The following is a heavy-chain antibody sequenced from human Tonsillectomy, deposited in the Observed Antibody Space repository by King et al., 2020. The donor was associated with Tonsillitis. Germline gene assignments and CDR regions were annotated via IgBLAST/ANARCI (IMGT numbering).Heavy chain of an antibody. V-gene: IGHV4-34*01. CDR3: ASRFCSSTSGYEGGNWFDP. Sequence: VQLQQWGAGLLKPSETLSLTCAVYGGSFSGYYWSWIRQPPGKGLEWIGEINHSGSTNYNPSLKSRVPISVDTPKNQFSRKLSSVTAADPAVYYWASRFCSSTSGYEGGNWFDPWGQGTLVTVSS. CDR2: INHSGST. D-gene: IGHD2-2*01. CDR1: GGSFSGYY. J-gene: IGHJ5*02.